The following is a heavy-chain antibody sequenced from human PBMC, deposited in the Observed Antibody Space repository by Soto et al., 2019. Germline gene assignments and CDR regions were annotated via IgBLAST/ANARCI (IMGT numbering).Heavy chain of an antibody. CDR1: GFTFSSYA. V-gene: IGHV3-23*01. Sequence: GGSLRLSCAASGFTFSSYAMSWVRQAPGKGLEWVSAISGSGGRTYYADSGKGRFHISRDHSKNTLYQQMNSLRAEDTAVYYCAKDGNYYGSGSYISYFDYWGQGTLVTVSS. J-gene: IGHJ4*02. CDR2: ISGSGGRT. D-gene: IGHD3-10*01. CDR3: AKDGNYYGSGSYISYFDY.